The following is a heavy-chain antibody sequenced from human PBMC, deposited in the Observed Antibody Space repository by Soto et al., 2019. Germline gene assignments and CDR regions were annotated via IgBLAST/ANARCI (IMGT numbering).Heavy chain of an antibody. CDR1: GYTFTHFY. D-gene: IGHD3-9*01. Sequence: ASVKVSCKASGYTFTHFYITWVRQAPGQGLEWMGAISPPNFNTNFAQKFQGRVTLTTDTSTNTASMELRSLTSDDTAVYYCARDEGAYDILPGYLQAHPHACWG. CDR3: ARDEGAYDILPGYLQAHPHAC. J-gene: IGHJ6*01. V-gene: IGHV1-18*01. CDR2: ISPPNFNT.